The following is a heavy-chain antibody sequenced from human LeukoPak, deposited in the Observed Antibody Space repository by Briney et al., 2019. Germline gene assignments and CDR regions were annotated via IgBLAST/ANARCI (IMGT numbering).Heavy chain of an antibody. V-gene: IGHV3-23*01. D-gene: IGHD5-18*01. CDR3: AKGQGYNYGDSIDY. CDR1: GFTFSSYS. J-gene: IGHJ4*02. CDR2: INGGSGNS. Sequence: GGSLRLSCAASGFTFSSYSMNWVRQAPGKGLEWVSVINGGSGNSYYADSVKGRFTVSRDNSKNTLYLQMNSLRDEDTAVYYCAKGQGYNYGDSIDYWGQGTLVTVSS.